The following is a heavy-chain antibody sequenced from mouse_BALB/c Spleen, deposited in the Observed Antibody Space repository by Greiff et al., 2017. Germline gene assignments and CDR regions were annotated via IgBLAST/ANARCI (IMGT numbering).Heavy chain of an antibody. CDR3: TREEYAMDY. V-gene: IGHV6-6*02. CDR2: IRLKSNNYAT. CDR1: GFTFSNYW. J-gene: IGHJ4*01. Sequence: EVKLMESGGGLVQPGGSMKLSCVASGFTFSNYWMNWVRQSPEKGLEWVAEIRLKSNNYATHYAESVKGRFTISRDDSKSSVYLQMNNLRAEDTGIYYCTREEYAMDYWGQGTSVTVSS.